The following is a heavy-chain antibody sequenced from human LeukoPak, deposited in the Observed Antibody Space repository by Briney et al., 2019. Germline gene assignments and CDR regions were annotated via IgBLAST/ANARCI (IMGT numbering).Heavy chain of an antibody. D-gene: IGHD3-22*01. J-gene: IGHJ4*02. CDR2: IWYDGSNK. Sequence: GGSLRLSCAASGFTFSSYGMHWVRQAPGKGLEWVAVIWYDGSNKYYADSVKGRFTISRDNSKNTLYLQMNSLRAEDTAVYYCARAAFAGSGYYLDYWGQGTLVTVSS. CDR3: ARAAFAGSGYYLDY. CDR1: GFTFSSYG. V-gene: IGHV3-33*01.